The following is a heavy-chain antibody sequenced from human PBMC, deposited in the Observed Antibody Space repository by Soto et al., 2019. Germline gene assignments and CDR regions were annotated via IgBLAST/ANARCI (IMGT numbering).Heavy chain of an antibody. Sequence: QVQLQESGPGLVKPSQTLSLTCTVSGGSISNVGYFWSWIRQPPGKGLEWIGFIYHTGTTYYNSSLRSRGSISIDTSKSQFSLKMNSVTAADTAVYYCARVMAARHNGRAPWGQGTLVTVSP. CDR3: ARVMAARHNGRAP. J-gene: IGHJ5*02. D-gene: IGHD6-19*01. V-gene: IGHV4-30-4*01. CDR2: IYHTGTT. CDR1: GGSISNVGYF.